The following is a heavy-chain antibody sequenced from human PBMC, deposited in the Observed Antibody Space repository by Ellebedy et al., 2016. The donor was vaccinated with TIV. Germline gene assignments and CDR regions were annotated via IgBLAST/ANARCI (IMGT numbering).Heavy chain of an antibody. V-gene: IGHV3-66*01. Sequence: PGGSLRLSCAVPRFTACYNYMRWVRQAPGKGLEWVSVIYTGGSTNYADSVKGRFTISRDNSKNTLYLQMNSVRAEDTAVYYCARGGNSGNSHWYFDLWGRGTLGTVSS. CDR3: ARGGNSGNSHWYFDL. D-gene: IGHD1-26*01. CDR1: RFTACYNY. CDR2: IYTGGST. J-gene: IGHJ2*01.